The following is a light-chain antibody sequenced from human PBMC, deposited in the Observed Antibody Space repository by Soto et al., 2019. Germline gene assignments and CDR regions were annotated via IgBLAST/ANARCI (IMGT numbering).Light chain of an antibody. J-gene: IGKJ1*01. V-gene: IGKV3-20*01. CDR2: GAS. Sequence: EIVVNQSPASRAVSLVERATMKCKSSQSVLHTSANTNFLAWYQQKPGQAPRRLIFGASFRATGIPDRFSGSGSGTDFTLTISRLEPEDFAVYYCQQYGSSPTTFGQGTKVDIK. CDR3: QQYGSSPTT. CDR1: QSVLHTSANTNF.